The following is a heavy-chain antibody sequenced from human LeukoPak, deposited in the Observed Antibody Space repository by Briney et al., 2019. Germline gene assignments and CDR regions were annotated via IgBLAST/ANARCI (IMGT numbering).Heavy chain of an antibody. V-gene: IGHV4-39*01. D-gene: IGHD3-22*01. Sequence: PSETLSLTCSVSGGSISSSSYYWGWIRQPPGKGLEWIGSIYYTGSTYYNPSLKSRVTISVDTSKNQFSLKLSSVTAADTAVYSCARVVGGYFIDYWGQGTLVTVSS. J-gene: IGHJ4*02. CDR1: GGSISSSSYY. CDR3: ARVVGGYFIDY. CDR2: IYYTGST.